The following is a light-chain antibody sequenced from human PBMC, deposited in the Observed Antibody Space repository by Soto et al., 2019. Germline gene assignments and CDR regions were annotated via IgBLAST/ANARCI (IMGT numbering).Light chain of an antibody. CDR1: QTVNTY. CDR2: AAS. Sequence: DIQMTQSPSSLSASIGDRVTITCRASQTVNTYLHWYQQKPGKAPKLLISAASTLNSGVPSRFSGSGSGTEFTLTISSLQPDDFATYYCQHYNSYSEAFGQGTKVDIK. J-gene: IGKJ1*01. CDR3: QHYNSYSEA. V-gene: IGKV1-5*01.